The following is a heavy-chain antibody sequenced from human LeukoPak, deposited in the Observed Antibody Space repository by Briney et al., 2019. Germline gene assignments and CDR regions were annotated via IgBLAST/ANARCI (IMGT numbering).Heavy chain of an antibody. CDR1: GFTVSSSY. J-gene: IGHJ4*02. Sequence: GGSLRLSCAASGFTVSSSYMTWVRQAPGKGLEWVANIKPDGTTKFYVDSVKGRFTISRDNALNSLYLQMNSLRAEDTAIYYCARSIPYGTTWYGRSDYWGQGTLVTVSS. CDR3: ARSIPYGTTWYGRSDY. CDR2: IKPDGTTK. V-gene: IGHV3-7*03. D-gene: IGHD6-13*01.